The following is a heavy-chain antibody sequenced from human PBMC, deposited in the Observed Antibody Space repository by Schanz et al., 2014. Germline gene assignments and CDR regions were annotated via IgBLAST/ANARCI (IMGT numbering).Heavy chain of an antibody. CDR3: ARDGIAATTDFEY. V-gene: IGHV3-21*06. D-gene: IGHD1-1*01. CDR2: LSSDSRHV. CDR1: GFIFSSYN. Sequence: EVQLVESGGGLVKPGGYLRLSCVASGFIFSSYNMNWVRQSPGKGLEWVSFLSSDSRHVYYVESAKGRFTISRDNAKNSLYLQMDSLRGDDTAVYYCARDGIAATTDFEYWGQGVLVTVSS. J-gene: IGHJ4*02.